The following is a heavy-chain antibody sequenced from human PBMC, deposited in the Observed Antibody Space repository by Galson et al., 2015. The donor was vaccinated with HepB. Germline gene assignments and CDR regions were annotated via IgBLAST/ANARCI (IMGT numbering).Heavy chain of an antibody. CDR3: ARDFQLLGGYGDYSNYYGMDV. J-gene: IGHJ6*02. CDR2: ISSSSSYI. V-gene: IGHV3-21*01. Sequence: SLRLSCAASGFTFSSYSMNWVRQAPGKGLEWVSSISSSSSYIYYADSVKGRFTISRDNAKNSLYLQMNSLRAEDTAVYYCARDFQLLGGYGDYSNYYGMDVWGQGTTVTVSS. CDR1: GFTFSSYS. D-gene: IGHD4-17*01.